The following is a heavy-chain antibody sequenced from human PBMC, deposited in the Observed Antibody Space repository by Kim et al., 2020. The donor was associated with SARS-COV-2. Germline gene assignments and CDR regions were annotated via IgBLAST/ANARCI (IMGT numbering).Heavy chain of an antibody. CDR1: GFTFSSYA. V-gene: IGHV3-9*01. CDR2: INWDGSTK. Sequence: GGSLRLSCAASGFTFSSYAMRWVRQAPGKGLEWVSGINWDGSTKYYEDSVKGRFTISRDNAKNSLYLQMNSLRAEDTALYYCAKDETTGYARYYSFDYWG. J-gene: IGHJ4*01. D-gene: IGHD3-9*01. CDR3: AKDETTGYARYYSFDY.